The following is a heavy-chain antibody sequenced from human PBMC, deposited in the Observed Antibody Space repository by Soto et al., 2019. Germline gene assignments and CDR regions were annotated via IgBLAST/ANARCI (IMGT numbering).Heavy chain of an antibody. J-gene: IGHJ4*02. D-gene: IGHD1-26*01. CDR1: GYTFTGYY. CDR2: INPNNGGT. V-gene: IGHV1-2*02. CDR3: AKWGGAGSDY. Sequence: ASVKVSCKASGYTFTGYYLHWVRQAPGQGLEWMGWINPNNGGTNFAQKFQGRVTMTRDTSIATAYLDLSSLRAEDTAVYYCAKWGGAGSDYWGQGTLVTVSS.